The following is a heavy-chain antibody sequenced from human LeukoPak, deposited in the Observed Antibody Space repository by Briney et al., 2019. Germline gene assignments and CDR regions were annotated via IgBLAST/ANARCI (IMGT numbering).Heavy chain of an antibody. CDR3: ARAKPKNMVRGLIMRRESRYYFDY. J-gene: IGHJ4*02. D-gene: IGHD3-10*01. V-gene: IGHV3-53*01. Sequence: GSLRLSCAASGFTVSHYYMSWVRQAPGKGLEWVSVIYSGGSTYYADSVKGRFTISRDNSKSTLYIQMNSLRAEDTAVYYCARAKPKNMVRGLIMRRESRYYFDYWGQGTLVTVSS. CDR1: GFTVSHYY. CDR2: IYSGGST.